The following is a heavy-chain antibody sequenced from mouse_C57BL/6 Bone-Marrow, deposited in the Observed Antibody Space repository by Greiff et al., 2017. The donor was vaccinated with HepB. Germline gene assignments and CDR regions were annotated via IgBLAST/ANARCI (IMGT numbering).Heavy chain of an antibody. J-gene: IGHJ4*01. CDR3: ARYAMDY. V-gene: IGHV1-54*01. Sequence: VHLVESGAELVRPGTSVKVSCKASGYAFTNYLIEWVKQRPGQGLEWIGVINPGSGGTNYNEKFKGKATLTADKSSSTAYMQLSSLTSEDSAVYFCARYAMDYWGQGTSVTVSS. CDR2: INPGSGGT. CDR1: GYAFTNYL.